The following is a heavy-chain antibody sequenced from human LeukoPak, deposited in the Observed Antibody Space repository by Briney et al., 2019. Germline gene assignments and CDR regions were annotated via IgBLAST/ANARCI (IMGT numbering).Heavy chain of an antibody. CDR3: ARALGVAAYNY. D-gene: IGHD2-15*01. J-gene: IGHJ4*02. Sequence: ASVKVSCKASGYTFTSYYMHWVRQAPGQGLEWMGWINPNSGGTNYAQKFQGRVTMTRDTSISTAYMELSRLRSDDTAVYYCARALGVAAYNYWGQGTLVPVSS. V-gene: IGHV1-2*02. CDR2: INPNSGGT. CDR1: GYTFTSYY.